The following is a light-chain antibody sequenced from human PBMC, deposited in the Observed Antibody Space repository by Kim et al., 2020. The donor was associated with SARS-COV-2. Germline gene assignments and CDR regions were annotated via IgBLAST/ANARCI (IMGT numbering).Light chain of an antibody. Sequence: QPVLTQPASVSGSPGQSITISCTGSGRDIGSYNYVSWYRQDPGKAPKLIIYDVTERPSGVSNRFSGSKSGNAASLTISGLQTEDEADYYCSSYTVASTWVFGGGTQLTVL. V-gene: IGLV2-14*03. CDR3: SSYTVASTWV. CDR1: GRDIGSYNY. J-gene: IGLJ3*02. CDR2: DVT.